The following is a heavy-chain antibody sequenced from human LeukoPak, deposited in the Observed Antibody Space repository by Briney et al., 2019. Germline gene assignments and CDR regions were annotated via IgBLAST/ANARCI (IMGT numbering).Heavy chain of an antibody. D-gene: IGHD2-21*02. J-gene: IGHJ4*02. Sequence: GGSLRLSCAASGFTFSSYGMHWVRQAPGKGLEWVAVISYDGRNKYYADSVKGRFTISRDNSKNTLYLQMNSLRADDTALYYCAKEGGDYENYFDYWGQGTLVTVSS. CDR1: GFTFSSYG. CDR2: ISYDGRNK. CDR3: AKEGGDYENYFDY. V-gene: IGHV3-30*18.